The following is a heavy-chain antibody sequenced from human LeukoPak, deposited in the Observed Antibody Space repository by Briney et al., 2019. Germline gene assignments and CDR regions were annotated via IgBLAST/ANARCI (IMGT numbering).Heavy chain of an antibody. D-gene: IGHD4-17*01. V-gene: IGHV3-23*01. Sequence: GGSLRLSCAVSGLIYRNYAMSWVRQVPEKGLEWVSGISGSGDSTYYADSVKGRFTISRDNSKNTLYLQMSSLRAEDTAVYYCAKLPDYGDYVFADYWGQGTLVTVSS. CDR1: GLIYRNYA. CDR2: ISGSGDST. J-gene: IGHJ4*02. CDR3: AKLPDYGDYVFADY.